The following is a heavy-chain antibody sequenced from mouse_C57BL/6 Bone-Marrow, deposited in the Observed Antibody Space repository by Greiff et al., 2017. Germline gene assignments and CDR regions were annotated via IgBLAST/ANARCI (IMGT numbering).Heavy chain of an antibody. CDR2: ICWDDAK. Sequence: QVTLKESGPGILQPSQTLSLTCSFSGFSLSTFGMGLGWIRQPSGKGLEWLAHICWDDAKYYNPALKSRLTITKDTSKNQVFLKIANVDTADTATYYCARRAAGFYYAMDYWGQGTSVTVSS. CDR3: ARRAAGFYYAMDY. V-gene: IGHV8-8*01. J-gene: IGHJ4*01. CDR1: GFSLSTFGMG.